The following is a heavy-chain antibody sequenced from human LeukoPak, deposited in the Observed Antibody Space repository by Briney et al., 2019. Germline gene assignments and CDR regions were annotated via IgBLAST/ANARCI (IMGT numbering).Heavy chain of an antibody. Sequence: GGSLRLSCAASGFTFSSYWMSWVRQAPGKGLEWVANIKQDGSEKYYVDSVKGRFTISRDNSKNTLYLQMNSLRADDTAVYYCARGGGSSYDRLVYWGQGTPVTVSS. V-gene: IGHV3-7*05. CDR3: ARGGGSSYDRLVY. D-gene: IGHD2-15*01. J-gene: IGHJ4*02. CDR1: GFTFSSYW. CDR2: IKQDGSEK.